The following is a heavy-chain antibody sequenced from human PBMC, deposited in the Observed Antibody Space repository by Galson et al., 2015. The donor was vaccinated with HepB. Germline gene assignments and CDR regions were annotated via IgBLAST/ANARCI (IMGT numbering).Heavy chain of an antibody. CDR1: GFTFSSYW. D-gene: IGHD3-10*01. CDR3: AREAYGSGNYYFDY. Sequence: SLRLSCAASGFTFSSYWMHWVRQAPGKGLVWVSRINSDGSSTRYADSVKGRFTISRDNAKNTLYLQMNSLRAEDTAVYYCAREAYGSGNYYFDYWGQGTLVTVSS. V-gene: IGHV3-74*01. CDR2: INSDGSST. J-gene: IGHJ4*02.